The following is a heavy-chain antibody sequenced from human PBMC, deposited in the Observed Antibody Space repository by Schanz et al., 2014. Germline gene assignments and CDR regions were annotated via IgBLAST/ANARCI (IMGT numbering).Heavy chain of an antibody. D-gene: IGHD3-3*01. J-gene: IGHJ5*02. V-gene: IGHV4-4*07. CDR3: ARDRGYDFSFDP. CDR1: GGSISSFY. Sequence: QVQLQESGPGLVKSSETLSLTCTVSGGSISSFYWGWIRQPAGKGLEGIGLIYTSGSTNYNPSLKSRVPISLDPPKNQFPLKLSSVTAADTAVYYCARDRGYDFSFDPWGQGTLVTVSS. CDR2: IYTSGST.